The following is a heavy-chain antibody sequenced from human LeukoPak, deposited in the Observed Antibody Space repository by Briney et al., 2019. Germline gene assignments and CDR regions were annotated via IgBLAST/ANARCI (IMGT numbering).Heavy chain of an antibody. Sequence: ASVKVSCKASGYTFTGYYMHWVRQAPGQGLEWMGWINPNSGGTNYAQKFQGRVTMTRDTSASTAYMELSSLRSEDMAVYYCARGRISFGGVIVPYYFDYWGQGTLVTVSS. CDR2: INPNSGGT. J-gene: IGHJ4*02. CDR3: ARGRISFGGVIVPYYFDY. V-gene: IGHV1-2*02. CDR1: GYTFTGYY. D-gene: IGHD3-16*02.